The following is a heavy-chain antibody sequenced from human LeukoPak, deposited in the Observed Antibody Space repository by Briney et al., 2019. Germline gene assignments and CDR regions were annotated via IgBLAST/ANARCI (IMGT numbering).Heavy chain of an antibody. V-gene: IGHV3-23*01. CDR3: TRESSYYDSSGYYSLFDY. CDR2: ISGSGGST. D-gene: IGHD3-22*01. Sequence: GGSLRLSCAASGFTFSSYGMSWVRQAPGKGLEWVSAISGSGGSTYYADSVKGRFTISRDNSKNTLYLQMNSLKTEDTAVYYCTRESSYYDSSGYYSLFDYWGQGTLVTVSS. CDR1: GFTFSSYG. J-gene: IGHJ4*02.